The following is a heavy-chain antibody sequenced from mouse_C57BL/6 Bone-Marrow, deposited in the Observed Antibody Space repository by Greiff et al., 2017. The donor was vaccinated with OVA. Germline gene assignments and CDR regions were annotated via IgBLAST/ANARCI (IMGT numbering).Heavy chain of an antibody. CDR1: GYTFTSYG. J-gene: IGHJ3*01. V-gene: IGHV1-81*01. D-gene: IGHD1-1*01. CDR3: ARSPHYYGSSYVFAY. CDR2: IYPRSGNT. Sequence: QVHVKQSGAELARPGASVKLSCKASGYTFTSYGISWVKQRTGQGLEWIGEIYPRSGNTYYNEKFKGKATLTADKSSSTAYMELRSLTSEDAAVYFCARSPHYYGSSYVFAYWGQGTLVTVSA.